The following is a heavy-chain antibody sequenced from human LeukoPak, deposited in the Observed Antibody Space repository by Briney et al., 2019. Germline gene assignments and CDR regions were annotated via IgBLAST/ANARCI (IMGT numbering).Heavy chain of an antibody. CDR1: GFTFGYYD. CDR2: IGKDGST. J-gene: IGHJ3*01. D-gene: IGHD3-16*01. V-gene: IGHV3-13*01. CDR3: IRDLGLSHAYGAFDV. Sequence: GGSLRLSCAASGFTFGYYDMHWVRQVTGKSLEWVSGIGKDGSTYYPGSVKGRFTISRENAKNSLYLQMNSLRAEDTAVYYCIRDLGLSHAYGAFDVWGQGTMVTVSS.